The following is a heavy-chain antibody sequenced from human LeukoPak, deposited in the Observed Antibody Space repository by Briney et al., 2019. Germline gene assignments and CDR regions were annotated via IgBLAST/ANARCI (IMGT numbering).Heavy chain of an antibody. J-gene: IGHJ5*02. CDR2: IYTSGST. D-gene: IGHD3-3*01. CDR3: ARDWGITIFGVSYEWFDP. Sequence: PSETLSLTCTVSGGSISSYYWSWIRQPAGKGLEWIGRIYTSGSTNYNPSLKSRVTMSVGTSKNQFSLKLSSVTAADTAVYYCARDWGITIFGVSYEWFDPWGQGTLVTVSS. CDR1: GGSISSYY. V-gene: IGHV4-4*07.